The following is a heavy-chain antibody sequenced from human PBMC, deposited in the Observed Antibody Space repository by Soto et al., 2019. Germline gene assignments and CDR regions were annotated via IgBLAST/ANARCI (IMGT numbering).Heavy chain of an antibody. D-gene: IGHD1-26*01. CDR1: GFTFSNFA. CDR3: AKEASKIVYFNDGIDV. CDR2: ISGSGVRA. Sequence: EGSLRLSCAASGFTFSNFAMSWVRQAPGKGLEWVSNISGSGVRAYYTDSVKGRFNISRDNSKNTLYLQMDSLRAEDTGIYFCAKEASKIVYFNDGIDVLGQGIMVTVSS. V-gene: IGHV3-23*01. J-gene: IGHJ3*01.